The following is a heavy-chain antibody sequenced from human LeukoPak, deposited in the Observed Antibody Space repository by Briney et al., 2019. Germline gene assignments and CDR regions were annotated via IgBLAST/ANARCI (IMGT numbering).Heavy chain of an antibody. CDR1: GFTFSSYS. D-gene: IGHD3-10*01. J-gene: IGHJ4*02. Sequence: PGGSLRLSCAASGFTFSSYSMNWVRQAPGKGLEWVSSISSSSSYIYYADSVKGRFTISRDNAKNSLYLKMSSLRAEDTAVYYCARGTAGEGYYRPFDYWGQGTLVTVSS. V-gene: IGHV3-21*04. CDR3: ARGTAGEGYYRPFDY. CDR2: ISSSSSYI.